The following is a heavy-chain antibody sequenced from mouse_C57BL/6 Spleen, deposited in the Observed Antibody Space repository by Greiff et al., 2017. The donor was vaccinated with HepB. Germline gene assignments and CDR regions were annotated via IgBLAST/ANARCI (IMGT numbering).Heavy chain of an antibody. Sequence: EVQLQQSGPVLVKPGASVKMSCKASGYTFTDYYMNWVKQSHGKSLEWIGVINPYNGGTSYNQKFKGKATLTVDKSSSTAYMELNSLTSEDSAVYYCARFGYGSPFYAMDYWGQGTSVTVSS. D-gene: IGHD1-1*01. CDR3: ARFGYGSPFYAMDY. V-gene: IGHV1-19*01. J-gene: IGHJ4*01. CDR1: GYTFTDYY. CDR2: INPYNGGT.